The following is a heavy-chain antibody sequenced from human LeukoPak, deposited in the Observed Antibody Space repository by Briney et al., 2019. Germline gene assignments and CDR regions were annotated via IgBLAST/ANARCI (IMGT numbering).Heavy chain of an antibody. CDR1: GGSISSGGYS. D-gene: IGHD4-17*01. CDR3: ARATVTGLFDY. CDR2: IYHSGST. V-gene: IGHV4-30-2*01. J-gene: IGHJ4*02. Sequence: PSQTLSLTCTVSGGSISSGGYSWSWIRQPPGKGLEWIGYIYHSGSTYYNPSLKSRVTISVDRSKNQFSLKLSSVTAADTAVYYCARATVTGLFDYWGQGTLVTVSS.